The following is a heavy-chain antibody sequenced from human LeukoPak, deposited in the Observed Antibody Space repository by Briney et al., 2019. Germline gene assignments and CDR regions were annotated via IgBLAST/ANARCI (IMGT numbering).Heavy chain of an antibody. V-gene: IGHV1-46*01. CDR1: GYTFTGYY. J-gene: IGHJ5*02. Sequence: ASVKVSCKASGYTFTGYYMHWVRQAPGQGLEWMGWINPSGGSTSYAQKFQGRVTMTRDMSTSTVYMELSSLRSEDTAVYYCARGGYSSSWYRGANWFDPWGQGTLDTVSS. CDR3: ARGGYSSSWYRGANWFDP. CDR2: INPSGGST. D-gene: IGHD6-13*01.